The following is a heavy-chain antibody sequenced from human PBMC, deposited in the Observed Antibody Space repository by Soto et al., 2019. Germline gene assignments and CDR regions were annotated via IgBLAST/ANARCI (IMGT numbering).Heavy chain of an antibody. CDR2: ISGSGGST. D-gene: IGHD1-26*01. CDR1: GFTFSSYA. CDR3: ARAATVIVGVPDGFDY. J-gene: IGHJ4*02. Sequence: GGSLRLSCAASGFTFSSYAMSWVRQAPGKGLEWVSAISGSGGSTYYADSVKGRFTISRDNSKNTLYLQMNSLRAEDTAVYYCARAATVIVGVPDGFDYWGQGTLVTVSS. V-gene: IGHV3-23*01.